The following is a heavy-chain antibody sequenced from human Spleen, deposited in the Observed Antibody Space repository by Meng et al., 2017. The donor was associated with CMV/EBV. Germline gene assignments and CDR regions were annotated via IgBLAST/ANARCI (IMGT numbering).Heavy chain of an antibody. V-gene: IGHV3-74*01. Sequence: GSLRLSCAASGFTFSSYWMHWVRQVPGRGLVWVSHINSDGTDTNYADSVKGRFTISRDNAKNTLYLQMTGLRAEDAAVYHCARGRWGYYYDYWGQGTVVTVSS. CDR1: GFTFSSYW. J-gene: IGHJ4*02. CDR2: INSDGTDT. D-gene: IGHD3-22*01. CDR3: ARGRWGYYYDY.